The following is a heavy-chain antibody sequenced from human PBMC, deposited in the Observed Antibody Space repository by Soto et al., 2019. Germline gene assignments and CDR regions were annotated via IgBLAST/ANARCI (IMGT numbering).Heavy chain of an antibody. Sequence: DVQLVESGGGLVKPGGSLRLSCAASEFNCHTYTMTWVRQAPGKGLEWVSYISGTSETIFYADSVKGRFTISRGNAKTSLYLQLNSLRDEETAVYYWAAGYCRSDNCHFTHWGQGTLVTVSS. CDR3: AAGYCRSDNCHFTH. CDR1: EFNCHTYT. D-gene: IGHD2-2*03. J-gene: IGHJ4*02. CDR2: ISGTSETI. V-gene: IGHV3-48*02.